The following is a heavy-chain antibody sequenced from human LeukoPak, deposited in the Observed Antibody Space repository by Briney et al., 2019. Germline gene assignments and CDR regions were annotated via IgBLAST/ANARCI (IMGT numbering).Heavy chain of an antibody. CDR2: INPNSGGT. CDR1: GYTFTGYY. V-gene: IGHV1-2*02. J-gene: IGHJ6*03. CDR3: ARVRSYDFWSGYYTNYYYYMDV. D-gene: IGHD3-3*01. Sequence: ASVKVSCKASGYTFTGYYMHWVRQAPGQGLEWMGWINPNSGGTNYAQKFQGRVTMTRDTSISTAYMELSRLRSDDTAVYYCARVRSYDFWSGYYTNYYYYMDVWGKGTTVTVSS.